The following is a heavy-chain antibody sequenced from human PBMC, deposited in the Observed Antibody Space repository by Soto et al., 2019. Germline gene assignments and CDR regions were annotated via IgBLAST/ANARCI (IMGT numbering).Heavy chain of an antibody. CDR1: GGSISSYY. CDR2: IYYSGST. J-gene: IGHJ3*02. V-gene: IGHV4-59*01. Sequence: SETLSLTCTVSGGSISSYYWSWIRQPPGKGLEWIGYIYYSGSTNYNPSLKSRVTISVDTSKNQFSLKLSSVTAADTAVYYCARRGVTYYDILTGWATGYAFDIWGQGTMVTVSS. CDR3: ARRGVTYYDILTGWATGYAFDI. D-gene: IGHD3-9*01.